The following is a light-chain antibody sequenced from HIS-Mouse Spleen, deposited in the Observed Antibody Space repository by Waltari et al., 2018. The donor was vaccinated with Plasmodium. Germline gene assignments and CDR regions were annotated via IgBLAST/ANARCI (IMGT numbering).Light chain of an antibody. CDR1: QSVSSN. CDR3: QQYNNWLSLT. V-gene: IGKV3-15*01. Sequence: EIVMTQSPATLSVSPGERATLSCRPSQSVSSNLAWYQQTPGQAPRLLIYGASTRATGIPARFSGSGSGTEFTLTISSMQSEDFAVYYCQQYNNWLSLTFGGGTK. CDR2: GAS. J-gene: IGKJ4*01.